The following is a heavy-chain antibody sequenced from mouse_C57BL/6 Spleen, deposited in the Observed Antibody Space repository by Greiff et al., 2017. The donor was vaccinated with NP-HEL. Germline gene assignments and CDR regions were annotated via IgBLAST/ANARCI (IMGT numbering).Heavy chain of an antibody. J-gene: IGHJ3*01. Sequence: QVQLQQSGPELVKPGASVKISCKASGYAFSSSWMNWVKQRPGKGLEWIGRIYPGDGDTNYNGKFKGKATLTADKSSSTAYMQRSSLTSEDSAVYFCARRDDTGGYAYWGQGTLVTVSA. CDR1: GYAFSSSW. CDR3: ARRDDTGGYAY. V-gene: IGHV1-82*01. CDR2: IYPGDGDT.